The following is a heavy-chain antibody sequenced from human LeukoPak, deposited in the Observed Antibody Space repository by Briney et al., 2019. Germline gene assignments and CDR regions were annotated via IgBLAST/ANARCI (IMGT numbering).Heavy chain of an antibody. V-gene: IGHV3-48*03. CDR3: AGAVYGDYPRGYFDY. D-gene: IGHD4-17*01. J-gene: IGHJ4*02. CDR2: ISSSGSTI. Sequence: PGGSLRLSCAASGFTFSSYEMNWVRQAPGKGLEWVSYISSSGSTIYYADSVKGRFTISRDNAKNSLYLQMNSLRAEDTAVYYCAGAVYGDYPRGYFDYWGQGTLVTVSS. CDR1: GFTFSSYE.